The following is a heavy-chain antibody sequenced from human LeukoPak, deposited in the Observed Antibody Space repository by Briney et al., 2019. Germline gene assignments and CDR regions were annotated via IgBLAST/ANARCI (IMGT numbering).Heavy chain of an antibody. V-gene: IGHV3-33*01. J-gene: IGHJ5*02. D-gene: IGHD4-17*01. CDR3: ARLYGTYPGWFDP. CDR2: IWYDGSNK. Sequence: PGRSLRLSCAASGFTFSSYGMHWVRQAPGKGLEWVAVIWYDGSNKYYADSVKGRFTISRDNSKNTLYLQINSLRAEDTAVYYCARLYGTYPGWFDPWGQGTLVTVSS. CDR1: GFTFSSYG.